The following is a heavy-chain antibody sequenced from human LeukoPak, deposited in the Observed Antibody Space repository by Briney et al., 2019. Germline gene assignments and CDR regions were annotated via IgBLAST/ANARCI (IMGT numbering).Heavy chain of an antibody. J-gene: IGHJ5*02. Sequence: PSETLSLTCTVSGGSISSYYWSWIRQPPGKGLEWIGYIYYSGSTNYNPSLKSRVTISVDTSKNQFSLKLSSVTAADTAVYYCARVPVDNWSDPWGQGTLVTVSS. V-gene: IGHV4-59*01. CDR3: ARVPVDNWSDP. D-gene: IGHD2-2*01. CDR1: GGSISSYY. CDR2: IYYSGST.